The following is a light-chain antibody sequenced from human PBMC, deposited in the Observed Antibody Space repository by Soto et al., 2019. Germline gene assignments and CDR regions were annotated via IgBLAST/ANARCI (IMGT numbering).Light chain of an antibody. J-gene: IGKJ1*01. CDR3: QQYGGSPRT. Sequence: EIVLTQSPGTLSLSPGERGTRSCRASQSVSSGYLAWYQQKPGQAPRLLIYDASSRATGIPDRFSGSGSGTDFTLTISRLEPEDFAVYYCQQYGGSPRTFGQGTK. V-gene: IGKV3-20*01. CDR2: DAS. CDR1: QSVSSGY.